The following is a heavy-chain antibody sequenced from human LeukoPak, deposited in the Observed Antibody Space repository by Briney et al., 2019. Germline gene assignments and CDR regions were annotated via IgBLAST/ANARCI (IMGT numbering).Heavy chain of an antibody. CDR2: INPNSGGT. J-gene: IGHJ4*02. V-gene: IGHV1-2*02. CDR3: ARESESYDSSGSTFKY. CDR1: GYPFTDYY. D-gene: IGHD3-22*01. Sequence: ASVKVSCKASGYPFTDYYMHWVRQAPGQGLEWMGWINPNSGGTNYAQKFQGRVTMTRDTSISTAYMELSSLRSDDTAVYYCARESESYDSSGSTFKYWGQGTLVTVSS.